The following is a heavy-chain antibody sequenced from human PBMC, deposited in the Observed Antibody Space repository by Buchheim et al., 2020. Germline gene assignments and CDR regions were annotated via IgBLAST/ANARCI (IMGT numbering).Heavy chain of an antibody. CDR3: SKGRGES. D-gene: IGHD4-17*01. CDR1: GFTF. CDR2: LSESGDTT. Sequence: EVQLLESGGGLVQPGGCLRLSCAASGFTFLGWVRQAPGQGLEWVSLLSESGDTTYYADSVKGRFTISKDTSKNMLYLQMNSLRAEDTAIYYCSKGRGESWGQGTL. J-gene: IGHJ5*02. V-gene: IGHV3-23*01.